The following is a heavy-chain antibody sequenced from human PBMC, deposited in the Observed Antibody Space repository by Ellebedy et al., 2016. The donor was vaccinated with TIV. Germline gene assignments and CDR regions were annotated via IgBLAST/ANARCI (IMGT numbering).Heavy chain of an antibody. J-gene: IGHJ6*02. D-gene: IGHD6-19*01. Sequence: MPSETLSLTCTVSGDSFSSGYWSWVRQPAGKGLEWIGRIHTSGVTNYNPSLKSRVTVSVDTSKNQFSLKLKSVTAADTTVYFCARDGFRGSGWGGLPIPFGMDVWGQGTTVTVSS. CDR3: ARDGFRGSGWGGLPIPFGMDV. CDR1: GDSFSSGY. V-gene: IGHV4-4*07. CDR2: IHTSGVT.